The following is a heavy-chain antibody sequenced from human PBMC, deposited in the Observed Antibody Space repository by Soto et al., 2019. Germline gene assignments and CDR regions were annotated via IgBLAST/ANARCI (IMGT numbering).Heavy chain of an antibody. CDR2: TGGSGVAT. CDR3: AKDSPFSGTGRPAFDY. V-gene: IGHV3-23*01. D-gene: IGHD3-10*01. Sequence: EVQLLESGGALVQPGGSLRLSCAASGFTFSGYAMTWVRQAPGKGLEWVSSTGGSGVATYYADSVTGRFTISRDNSKNTLYLQMDSLRAEDTAVYYCAKDSPFSGTGRPAFDYWGQGTLVTVSS. CDR1: GFTFSGYA. J-gene: IGHJ4*02.